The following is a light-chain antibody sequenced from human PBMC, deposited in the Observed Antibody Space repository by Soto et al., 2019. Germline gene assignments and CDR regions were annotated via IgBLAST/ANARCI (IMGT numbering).Light chain of an antibody. V-gene: IGKV1-12*01. J-gene: IGKJ3*01. CDR2: AAS. CDR1: QDLKKW. CDR3: HRASNFPFT. Sequence: DIQLTQSPSSVSASVGDTINITCRASQDLKKWLSWYQQKPGKAPKVLIYAASSLESGVPSRFSGSGSGTEFTLTITSLQTEDFASYFCHRASNFPFTFGPGTKVDMK.